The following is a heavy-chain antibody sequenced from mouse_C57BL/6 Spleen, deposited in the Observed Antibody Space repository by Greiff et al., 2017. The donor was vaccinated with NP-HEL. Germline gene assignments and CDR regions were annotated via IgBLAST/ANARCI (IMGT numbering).Heavy chain of an antibody. CDR1: GYTFTSYW. CDR3: ARESDVYYYYAVDY. CDR2: IHPNSGST. J-gene: IGHJ4*01. Sequence: VQLQQPGAELVKPGASVKLSCKASGYTFTSYWMHWVKQRPGQGLEWIGMIHPNSGSTNYNEKFKSKATLTVDKSSSTAYMQLSSLTSEDSAVYYCARESDVYYYYAVDYWGQGTSVTVSS. D-gene: IGHD2-3*01. V-gene: IGHV1-64*01.